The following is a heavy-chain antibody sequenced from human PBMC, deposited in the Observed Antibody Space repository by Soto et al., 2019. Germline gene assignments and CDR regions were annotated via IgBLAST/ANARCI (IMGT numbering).Heavy chain of an antibody. CDR3: ARDGYSYGTRVYGMGV. CDR2: INHTGST. V-gene: IGHV4-61*08. D-gene: IGHD5-18*01. J-gene: IGHJ6*02. Sequence: SETLSLTCTVSGGSVSSGAYYWSWIRQPPGKGLEWIGHINHTGSTNYNPSLKSRVTISVDTSKNQFSLKLTSVTAADTAVYYCARDGYSYGTRVYGMGVWGQGTTVTVSS. CDR1: GGSVSSGAYY.